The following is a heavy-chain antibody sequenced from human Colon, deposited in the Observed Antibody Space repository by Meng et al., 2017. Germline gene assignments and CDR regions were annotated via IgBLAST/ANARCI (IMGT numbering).Heavy chain of an antibody. CDR3: ARATNDFWSGQTTYYFDY. Sequence: SETLSLTCAVSDFSVTSGYYWAWLRQPPGKGLQWVGSIYHSANTHYNPSLESRGTLSVDTSKNQFPLRLGSVTAADTAMYYCARATNDFWSGQTTYYFDYWGQGALVTVSS. CDR2: IYHSANT. CDR1: DFSVTSGYY. D-gene: IGHD3-3*01. V-gene: IGHV4-38-2*01. J-gene: IGHJ4*02.